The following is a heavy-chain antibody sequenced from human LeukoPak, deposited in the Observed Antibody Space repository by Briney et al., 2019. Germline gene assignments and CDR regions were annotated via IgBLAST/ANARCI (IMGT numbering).Heavy chain of an antibody. Sequence: GGSLRLSCAASGFTFDDYAMHWVRQAPGKGLECVSGISWNRGSIGYADSVKGRFTISRDNAKNSLYLQMNSLRAEDTALYYCAKDIFTGIAVAGIFDHWGQGALVTVSS. CDR3: AKDIFTGIAVAGIFDH. V-gene: IGHV3-9*01. J-gene: IGHJ4*02. CDR2: ISWNRGSI. CDR1: GFTFDDYA. D-gene: IGHD6-19*01.